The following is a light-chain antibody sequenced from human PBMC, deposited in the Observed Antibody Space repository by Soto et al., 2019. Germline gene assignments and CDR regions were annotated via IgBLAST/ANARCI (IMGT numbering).Light chain of an antibody. CDR3: QQYNNWPDT. CDR2: GAS. Sequence: EIVMTQSPATLSVSPGERATLSCRASQSVSSNLAWYQQKPGQAPRLLIYGASTRATGIPARFSGSGSGTDFTLTISSLQYEDFAVYYCQQYNNWPDTFGQGTKLEIK. J-gene: IGKJ2*01. CDR1: QSVSSN. V-gene: IGKV3-15*01.